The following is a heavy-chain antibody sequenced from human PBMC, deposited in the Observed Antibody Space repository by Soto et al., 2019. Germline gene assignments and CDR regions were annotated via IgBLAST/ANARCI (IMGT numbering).Heavy chain of an antibody. CDR3: ARSDGDQIRDNWYFDL. CDR2: IIPILGIA. V-gene: IGHV1-69*02. CDR1: GGTFSSYT. D-gene: IGHD7-27*01. J-gene: IGHJ2*01. Sequence: QVQLVQSGAEVKKPGSSVKVSCKASGGTFSSYTISWVRQAPGQGLEWMGRIIPILGIANYAQKFQGRLTITADKSTSTAYMGLSSLRSEDTAVYYCARSDGDQIRDNWYFDLWGRGTLVTVSS.